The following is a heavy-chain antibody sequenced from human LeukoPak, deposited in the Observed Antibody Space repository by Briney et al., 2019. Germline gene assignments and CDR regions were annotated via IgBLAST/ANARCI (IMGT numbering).Heavy chain of an antibody. Sequence: KPSETLSLTCTVSGGSISSGNYYWSWIRQPAGKGLEYIGRIYTTGGTSGSTYYNPSLKSRVTISVDTSKNQFSLKLSSVTAADTAVYYCARERVVLWFGENYFDYWGQGTLVTVSS. CDR3: ARERVVLWFGENYFDY. V-gene: IGHV4-61*02. D-gene: IGHD3-10*01. CDR1: GGSISSGNYY. J-gene: IGHJ4*02. CDR2: IYTTGGTSGST.